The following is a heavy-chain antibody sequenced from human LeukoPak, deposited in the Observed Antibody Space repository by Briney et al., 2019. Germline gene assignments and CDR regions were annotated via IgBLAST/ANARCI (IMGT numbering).Heavy chain of an antibody. V-gene: IGHV3-7*01. CDR3: AKDSYSKGDF. J-gene: IGHJ4*02. CDR1: GFTFSNHW. CDR2: IKNDGAVK. Sequence: GTLTLSCAASGFTFSNHWMTWVRQAPGKGLEWVANIKNDGAVKNYVDSVKGRFTISRDNAQNSLYLEISGLRAEDTAVYYCAKDSYSKGDFWGQGVLVTVSS. D-gene: IGHD6-13*01.